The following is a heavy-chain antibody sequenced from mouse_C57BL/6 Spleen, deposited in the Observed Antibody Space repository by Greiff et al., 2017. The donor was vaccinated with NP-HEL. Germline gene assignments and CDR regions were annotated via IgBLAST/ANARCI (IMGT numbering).Heavy chain of an antibody. J-gene: IGHJ3*01. D-gene: IGHD2-2*01. CDR2: INPGSGGT. CDR3: ARSGGYDGFAY. Sequence: VQLVESGAELVRPGTSVKVSCKASGYAFTNYLIEWVKQRPGQGLEWIGVINPGSGGTNYNEKFKGKATLTADKSSSTAYMQLSSLTSEDSAVYFCARSGGYDGFAYWGQGTLVTVSA. V-gene: IGHV1-54*01. CDR1: GYAFTNYL.